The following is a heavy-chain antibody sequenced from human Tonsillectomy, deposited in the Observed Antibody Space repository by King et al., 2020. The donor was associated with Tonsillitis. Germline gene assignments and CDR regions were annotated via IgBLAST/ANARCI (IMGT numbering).Heavy chain of an antibody. CDR2: SYYSGST. V-gene: IGHV4-39*01. Sequence: LQLQESGPGLVKPSETLSLTCTVSGGSISSSSYYWGWIRQPPGKGLEWIGSSYYSGSTYYNPSLKSRVTISVDTSKNQFSLKLSSVTAADTAVDYCARPCGGDCYRAFDIWGQGTMVTVSS. CDR1: GGSISSSSYY. CDR3: ARPCGGDCYRAFDI. D-gene: IGHD2-21*02. J-gene: IGHJ3*02.